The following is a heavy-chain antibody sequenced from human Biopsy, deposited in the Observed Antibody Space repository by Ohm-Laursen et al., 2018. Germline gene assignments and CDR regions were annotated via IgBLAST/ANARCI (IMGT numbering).Heavy chain of an antibody. CDR2: ISSSSDNI. Sequence: GSLRLSCTASGFTLSSYSMNWVRQTPGKGLEWVSTISSSSDNIYYVDSVRGRFTISRDNAKNSLYLQMNSLRAEDTAAYYCERSRGSSGIATIYYYGMNVWGQGTTVIVSS. V-gene: IGHV3-21*01. D-gene: IGHD3-10*01. CDR3: ERSRGSSGIATIYYYGMNV. J-gene: IGHJ6*02. CDR1: GFTLSSYS.